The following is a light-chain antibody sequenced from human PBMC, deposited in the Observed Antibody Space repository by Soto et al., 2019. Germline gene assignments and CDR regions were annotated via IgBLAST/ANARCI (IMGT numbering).Light chain of an antibody. Sequence: EIVMTQSPATLSVSPGERATLSCRASQSIRNNLIWYQQKSGQAPRLLIYGAYIRATGIPARFSGSGSGTEFTLTISSLQSEDFAVYYCQQYNNWPRTFGQGTKVDIK. CDR3: QQYNNWPRT. CDR1: QSIRNN. CDR2: GAY. V-gene: IGKV3-15*01. J-gene: IGKJ1*01.